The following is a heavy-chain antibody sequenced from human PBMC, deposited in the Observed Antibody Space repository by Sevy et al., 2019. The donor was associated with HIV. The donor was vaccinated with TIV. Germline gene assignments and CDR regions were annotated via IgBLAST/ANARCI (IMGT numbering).Heavy chain of an antibody. CDR3: ARGPYNSGLRFDF. J-gene: IGHJ4*02. CDR1: GFSLSDYA. D-gene: IGHD5-12*01. CDR2: ISFDGGST. Sequence: GGSLRLSCVASGFSLSDYAMHWVRQGPDKGLAWVAVISFDGGSTYYSDAVEGRFTISRDNSKNTVFLQMNSLSPDDTALYYCARGPYNSGLRFDFWGQGTLVTVSS. V-gene: IGHV3-30-3*01.